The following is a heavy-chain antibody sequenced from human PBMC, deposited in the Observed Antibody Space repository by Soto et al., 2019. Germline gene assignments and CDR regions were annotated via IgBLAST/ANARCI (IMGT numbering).Heavy chain of an antibody. V-gene: IGHV4-39*01. CDR2: VYYNENT. Sequence: PSETLSLTCTVSGGSISSFAYYWGWIRQPPGKGLEWIGTVYYNENTYYNPSLKSRVTISVDTAKNQFSLNLRSVTAADTAIYFCARRERYYGSPCWFDPWGQGTLVTVSS. CDR1: GGSISSFAYY. CDR3: ARRERYYGSPCWFDP. D-gene: IGHD3-10*01. J-gene: IGHJ5*02.